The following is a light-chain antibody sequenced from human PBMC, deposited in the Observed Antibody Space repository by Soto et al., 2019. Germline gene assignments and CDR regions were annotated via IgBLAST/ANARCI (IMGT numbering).Light chain of an antibody. Sequence: EIVLTQSPGTLSLSPGEGATLSCRASQSVTGTNLAWYQQRLGQAPRLLIYDAVRRATGIPDRFSGSGSGTDFTLTISRLEPEDFAVYYCHQYGSSLGTFGQGTKVEI. CDR2: DAV. CDR3: HQYGSSLGT. V-gene: IGKV3-20*01. J-gene: IGKJ2*01. CDR1: QSVTGTN.